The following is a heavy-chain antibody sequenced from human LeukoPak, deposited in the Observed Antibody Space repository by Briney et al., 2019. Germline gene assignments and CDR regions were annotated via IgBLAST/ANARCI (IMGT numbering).Heavy chain of an antibody. D-gene: IGHD2-15*01. Sequence: GSLRLSCAASGFTFSNYAMSWVRQAPGKGLEWVSGISASGGSYYADSVKGRFTVSRDISKNTLYLQMNSLRAEDTAVYFCAREPRDCTGGTCQSAGGYYFYYWSQGTLVTVSS. CDR1: GFTFSNYA. J-gene: IGHJ4*02. CDR3: AREPRDCTGGTCQSAGGYYFYY. V-gene: IGHV3-23*01. CDR2: ISASGGS.